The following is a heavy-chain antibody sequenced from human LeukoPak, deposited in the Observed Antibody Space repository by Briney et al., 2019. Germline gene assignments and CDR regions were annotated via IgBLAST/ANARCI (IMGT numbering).Heavy chain of an antibody. D-gene: IGHD3-10*01. V-gene: IGHV4-38-2*02. J-gene: IGHJ6*02. CDR3: VSITMVRGVGGYYYGMDV. CDR1: GYSISSGYY. CDR2: IYYSGST. Sequence: SETLSLTCTVSGYSISSGYYWGWIRQPPGEGLEWIGSIYYSGSTYYNPSLKSRVTISVDTSKNQFSLKLSSVTAADTAVYYCVSITMVRGVGGYYYGMDVWGQGTTVTVSS.